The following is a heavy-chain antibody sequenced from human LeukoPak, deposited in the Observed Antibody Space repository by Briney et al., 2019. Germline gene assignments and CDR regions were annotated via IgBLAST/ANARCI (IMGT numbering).Heavy chain of an antibody. CDR2: IGPYNGNT. CDR3: ARGVYSGSFSFDY. CDR1: GYTFTSYD. J-gene: IGHJ4*02. D-gene: IGHD1-26*01. V-gene: IGHV1-18*01. Sequence: ASVKVSCKASGYTFTSYDISWVRQAPGQGLEWMGWIGPYNGNTNYAQSLQGRVTMTTDTSTTTAYMELRSLRSDDTAVYYCARGVYSGSFSFDYWGQGSLVTVSS.